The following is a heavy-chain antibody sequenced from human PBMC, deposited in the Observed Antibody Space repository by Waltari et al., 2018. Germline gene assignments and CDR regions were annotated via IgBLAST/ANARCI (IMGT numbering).Heavy chain of an antibody. CDR3: AGRSGSSFRVDY. CDR1: GHTFPNYW. J-gene: IGHJ4*02. V-gene: IGHV5-51*01. D-gene: IGHD1-26*01. Sequence: EIQMVQSGAEVRKPGESLKIPCKVSGHTFPNYWIGWLRQKPGKGLEWMGIIYLGDSDTRYSPSFQGQVTISADKSISTAYLQWSSLKASDTAIYYCAGRSGSSFRVDYWGQGTLVTVS. CDR2: IYLGDSDT.